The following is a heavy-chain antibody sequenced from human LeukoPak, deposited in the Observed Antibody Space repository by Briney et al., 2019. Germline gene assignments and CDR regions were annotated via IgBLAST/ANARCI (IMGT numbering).Heavy chain of an antibody. V-gene: IGHV4-39*01. J-gene: IGHJ6*02. CDR2: IFHLGGA. CDR1: GGSVTGSNAH. CDR3: VRQQVGPMDL. Sequence: KPSETLSLTCTISGGSVTGSNAHWGWVRQPPGKGLEWIGSIFHLGGALYNPSLKSRATLSIDTSKTQFSVKLTSVTAEDTAVYYCVRQQVGPMDLWGQGTTVTVSS. D-gene: IGHD1-26*01.